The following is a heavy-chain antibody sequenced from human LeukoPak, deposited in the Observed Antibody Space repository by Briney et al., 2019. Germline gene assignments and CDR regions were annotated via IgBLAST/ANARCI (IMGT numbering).Heavy chain of an antibody. CDR3: ARVEVGGYGLGDYYYGMDV. D-gene: IGHD4-23*01. CDR2: MNPNSGNT. J-gene: IGHJ6*02. Sequence: ASVKVSCKASGYTFTSYDINWVRQATGQGLEWMGWMNPNSGNTGYAQKFQGRVTMTTDTSTSTAYMELRSLTSDDTAVYYCARVEVGGYGLGDYYYGMDVWGQGTTVTVSS. V-gene: IGHV1-8*01. CDR1: GYTFTSYD.